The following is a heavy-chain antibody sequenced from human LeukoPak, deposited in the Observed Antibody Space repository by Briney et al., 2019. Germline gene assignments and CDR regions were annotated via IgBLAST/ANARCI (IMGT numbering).Heavy chain of an antibody. CDR3: AKIVHCSSTSCYADDFDH. D-gene: IGHD2-2*01. CDR1: GFTFDDYA. V-gene: IGHV3-43*02. Sequence: GGSLRLSCAASGFTFDDYAMHWVRQAPGKGLEWVSLISGDGGSTYYADSVKGRFTISRDNSKNSLYLQMNSLRTEDTALYYCAKIVHCSSTSCYADDFDHWGQGTLVTVSS. CDR2: ISGDGGST. J-gene: IGHJ4*02.